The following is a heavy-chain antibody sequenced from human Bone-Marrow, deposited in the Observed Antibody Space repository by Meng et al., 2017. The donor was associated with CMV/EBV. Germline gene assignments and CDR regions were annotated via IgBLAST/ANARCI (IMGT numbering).Heavy chain of an antibody. V-gene: IGHV4-59*01. D-gene: IGHD2-2*02. CDR3: ARVVPAAIGGWYFDL. J-gene: IGHJ2*01. CDR1: GGSLSGYY. Sequence: SETLSLTCAVYGGSLSGYYWSWIRQPPGKGLEWIGYIYYRGSTNYNPSLKSRVTISVDTSKNQFSLKLSSVTAADTVVYYCARVVPAAIGGWYFDLWGRGTLVTVSS. CDR2: IYYRGST.